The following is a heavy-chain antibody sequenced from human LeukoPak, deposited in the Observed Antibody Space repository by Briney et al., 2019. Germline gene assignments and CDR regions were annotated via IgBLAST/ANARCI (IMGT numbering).Heavy chain of an antibody. D-gene: IGHD3-22*01. V-gene: IGHV4-39*07. J-gene: IGHJ4*02. Sequence: SETLSLTCTVSGGSISSSSYYWGWLRQPPGKGLEGVGSIYYSGSTYYNPSLKSRVTISVDTSKNQFSLKLSSVTAADTAVYYCARDQGYYYDSSGLRPFDYWGQGTLVTVSS. CDR1: GGSISSSSYY. CDR2: IYYSGST. CDR3: ARDQGYYYDSSGLRPFDY.